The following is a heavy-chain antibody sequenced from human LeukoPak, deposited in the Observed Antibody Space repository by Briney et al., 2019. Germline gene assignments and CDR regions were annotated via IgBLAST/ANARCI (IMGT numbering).Heavy chain of an antibody. CDR2: INPNSGGT. J-gene: IGHJ5*02. CDR1: GYTFTGYY. Sequence: ASVNVSCKASGYTFTGYYMHWVRQAPGQGLEWMGWINPNSGGTNYAQTFQGRVTMTRDTSISTAYMELSRLRSDDTAVYYCARATSRLAPNWFDHWGQGTLVTVSS. CDR3: ARATSRLAPNWFDH. V-gene: IGHV1-2*02. D-gene: IGHD6-19*01.